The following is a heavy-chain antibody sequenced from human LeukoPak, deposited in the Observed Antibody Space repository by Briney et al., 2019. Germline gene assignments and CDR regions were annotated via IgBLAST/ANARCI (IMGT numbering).Heavy chain of an antibody. CDR1: GFTVSSNY. CDR2: IYSGGST. Sequence: GGSLRLSCAASGFTVSSNYMSWVRQAPGKGLEWVSVIYSGGSTYYADSVKGRFTISRDNSKNTLYLQMNSLRAEDTAVYYCAKVKESGYDNDYFDFWGQGTLVTVSS. D-gene: IGHD5-12*01. CDR3: AKVKESGYDNDYFDF. V-gene: IGHV3-53*01. J-gene: IGHJ4*02.